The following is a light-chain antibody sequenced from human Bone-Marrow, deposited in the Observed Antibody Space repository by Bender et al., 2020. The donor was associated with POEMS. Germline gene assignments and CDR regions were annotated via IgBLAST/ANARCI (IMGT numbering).Light chain of an antibody. CDR3: NSYTTSTIV. J-gene: IGLJ1*01. V-gene: IGLV2-14*03. CDR1: TSDIGSYNY. Sequence: QFALAQPASVSGSPGQSISLSCTGTTSDIGSYNYVSWYQQHPGKAPKLLIYDVSHRPSGISNRFSGSKSGNTASLTISGLQAEDEADYYCNSYTTSTIVFGTGTKVTVL. CDR2: DVS.